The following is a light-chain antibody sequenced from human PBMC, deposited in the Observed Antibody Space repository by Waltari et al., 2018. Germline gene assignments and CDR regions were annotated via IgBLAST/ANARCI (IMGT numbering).Light chain of an antibody. V-gene: IGKV1-5*03. CDR3: QQYNNYYT. CDR1: PCLSYW. CDR2: KAS. J-gene: IGKJ2*01. Sequence: DIQMTQSPSPLSASVGARVPIPSRAIPCLSYWLAWYQQKPGKAPTPLSSKASSLENGVPSRVSGSGSGTAFTLTISSLQPDDFATYYCQQYNNYYTFGQGTKLEIK.